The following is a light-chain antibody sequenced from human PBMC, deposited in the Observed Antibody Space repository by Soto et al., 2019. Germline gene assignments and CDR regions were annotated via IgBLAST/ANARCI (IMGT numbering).Light chain of an antibody. J-gene: IGKJ2*01. CDR1: QSISSG. CDR3: QQYNSYLYT. Sequence: DIQMTQSPSTLSASVGDRVTITCRASQSISSGFAWYQQKPGKAPKLLIYKASTLESGVPSRFSGSGSGTDFTLASSSLQPDDFAAYYCQQYNSYLYTFGHGTKLASK. CDR2: KAS. V-gene: IGKV1-5*03.